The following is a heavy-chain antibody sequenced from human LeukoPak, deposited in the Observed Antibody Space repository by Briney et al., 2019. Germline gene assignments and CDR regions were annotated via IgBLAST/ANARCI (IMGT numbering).Heavy chain of an antibody. CDR2: ISYDGSDK. CDR1: GFTFDNYG. J-gene: IGHJ4*02. D-gene: IGHD2/OR15-2a*01. Sequence: GGSLRLSCAASGFTFDNYGMHWVRQAPGKGLEWVAIISYDGSDKYYADSVKGRFTISRDNSKNTLFLQMNSLRAEDTAVYYCAKDSAKKYDDYWGQGTLVTVSS. CDR3: AKDSAKKYDDY. V-gene: IGHV3-30*18.